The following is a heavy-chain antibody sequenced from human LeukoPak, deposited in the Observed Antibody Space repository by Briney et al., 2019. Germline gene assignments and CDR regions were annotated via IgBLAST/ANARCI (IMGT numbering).Heavy chain of an antibody. CDR2: IRYDGSNK. D-gene: IGHD3-10*01. J-gene: IGHJ4*02. V-gene: IGHV3-30*02. Sequence: GGSLRLSCAASGFTFSSYGVHWVRQAPGKGLEWVAFIRYDGSNKYYADSVKGRFTISRDNSKNTLSLQMNSLRAEDTAVYYCARETDYYGSGSYFIDYWGQGTLVTVSS. CDR1: GFTFSSYG. CDR3: ARETDYYGSGSYFIDY.